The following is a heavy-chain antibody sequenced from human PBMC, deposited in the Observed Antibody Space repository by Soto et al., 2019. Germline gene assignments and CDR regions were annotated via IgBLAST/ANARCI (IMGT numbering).Heavy chain of an antibody. D-gene: IGHD7-27*01. CDR1: GFTFSSYG. Sequence: QVQLVESGGGVVQPGRSLRLSCAASGFTFSSYGMHWVRQAPSKGLEWVAVISYDGSNKYYADSVKGRFTISRDNSKNTLYLQMNSLRAEDTAVYYCAKASGATGYGMDVWGQGTTVTVSS. V-gene: IGHV3-30*18. J-gene: IGHJ6*02. CDR3: AKASGATGYGMDV. CDR2: ISYDGSNK.